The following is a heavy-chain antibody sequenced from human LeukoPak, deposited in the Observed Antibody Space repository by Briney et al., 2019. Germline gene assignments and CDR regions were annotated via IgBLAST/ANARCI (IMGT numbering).Heavy chain of an antibody. CDR3: ARAYSSSWYAGHYYYMDV. D-gene: IGHD6-13*01. CDR2: ISAYNGNT. V-gene: IGHV1-18*01. CDR1: GYTFTSYG. J-gene: IGHJ6*03. Sequence: GASVKVSCKASGYTFTSYGISWVRQAPGQGLEWMGWISAYNGNTNYAQKPQGRVTMTTDTSTSTAYMELRSLRSDDTAVYYCARAYSSSWYAGHYYYMDVWGKGTTVTVSS.